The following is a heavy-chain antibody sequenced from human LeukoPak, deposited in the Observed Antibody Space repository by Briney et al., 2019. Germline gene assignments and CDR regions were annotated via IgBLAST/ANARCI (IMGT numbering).Heavy chain of an antibody. CDR1: GFTFNNYG. V-gene: IGHV3-30*18. J-gene: IGHJ4*02. D-gene: IGHD2-2*01. CDR2: ISYDGRNI. CDR3: AKGPLRGTAAAIDY. Sequence: TGGSLRLSCAASGFTFNNYGMHWVRQAPGKGLEWVAVISYDGRNIHYPDSVKGRFTISRDISMDTLWLQMDSLRTEDTAVYYCAKGPLRGTAAAIDYWGQGTLVTVSS.